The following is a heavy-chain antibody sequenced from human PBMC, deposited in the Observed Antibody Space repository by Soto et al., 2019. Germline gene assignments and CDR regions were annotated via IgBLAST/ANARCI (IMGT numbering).Heavy chain of an antibody. J-gene: IGHJ3*01. Sequence: VQLVESGGDLTQPGGSLRLSCAASGFSVRGYGMSWVRQAPGKALEWVSGISGRDDTTYYTDSVRGRFTSSKDTSKNTLYLHMTTLRVEDTAVYYCEGSWTWGQGTMVTVSS. V-gene: IGHV3-23*04. CDR3: EGSWT. D-gene: IGHD5-12*01. CDR1: GFSVRGYG. CDR2: ISGRDDTT.